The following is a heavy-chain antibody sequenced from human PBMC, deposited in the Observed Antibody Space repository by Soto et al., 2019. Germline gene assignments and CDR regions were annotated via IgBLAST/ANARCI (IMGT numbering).Heavy chain of an antibody. Sequence: GGSLRLSCAASGFTFNSYAMSWVRQAPGKGLEWVSTIIGSGGSTYYADSVKGRFSVSRDNSKNTLYLQMNSLRAEDTAVYYCAKNQERELPRVIDFWGQGTLVTVSS. V-gene: IGHV3-23*01. CDR3: AKNQERELPRVIDF. J-gene: IGHJ4*02. D-gene: IGHD1-7*01. CDR2: IIGSGGST. CDR1: GFTFNSYA.